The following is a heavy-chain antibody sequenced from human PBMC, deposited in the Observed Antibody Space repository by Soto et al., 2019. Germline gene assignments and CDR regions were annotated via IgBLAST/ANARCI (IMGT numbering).Heavy chain of an antibody. Sequence: EVQLVESGGGLVQPGGSLRLSCAASGFTFSSYWMSWVRQAPGKGLEWVANIKQDGSEKYYVDSVKGRFTISRDNAKNSLYLQMNSLRAEDTAVYYCARDVRAIEYSSSSALLGWFDPWGQGTLVTVSS. J-gene: IGHJ5*02. CDR2: IKQDGSEK. V-gene: IGHV3-7*01. CDR1: GFTFSSYW. CDR3: ARDVRAIEYSSSSALLGWFDP. D-gene: IGHD6-6*01.